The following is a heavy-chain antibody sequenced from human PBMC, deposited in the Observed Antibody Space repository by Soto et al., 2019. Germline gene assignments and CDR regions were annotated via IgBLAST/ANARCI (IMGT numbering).Heavy chain of an antibody. D-gene: IGHD3-3*01. CDR3: ARDQVPRFWSGFPPYYSYGVDV. CDR2: IYSGGST. J-gene: IGHJ6*02. Sequence: GGSLRLSCAASGFTVSSNYMSWVRQAPGKGLEWVSVIYSGGSTYYADSVKGRFTISRDNSKNTLYLQMNSLRAEDTAMYYCARDQVPRFWSGFPPYYSYGVDVWGQGTTVTVSS. CDR1: GFTVSSNY. V-gene: IGHV3-53*01.